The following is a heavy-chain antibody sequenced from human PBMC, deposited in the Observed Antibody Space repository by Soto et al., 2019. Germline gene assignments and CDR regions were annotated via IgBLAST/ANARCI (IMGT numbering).Heavy chain of an antibody. V-gene: IGHV3-30*18. CDR2: ISHDGSKT. D-gene: IGHD3-22*01. CDR3: AKDNYYYSSSGYYLFDS. J-gene: IGHJ4*02. Sequence: QVQLVESGGGVVQPGRSLRLSCAASGFTFNSYGIHWVRQAPGKGLEWVAVISHDGSKTNYADSVKGRVTISRDNSKDTVYPQMNSLRAEDTAVYYCAKDNYYYSSSGYYLFDSWGQGTLVTVSS. CDR1: GFTFNSYG.